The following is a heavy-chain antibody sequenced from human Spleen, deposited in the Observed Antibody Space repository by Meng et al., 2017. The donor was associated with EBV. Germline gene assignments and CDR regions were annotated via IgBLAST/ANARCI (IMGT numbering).Heavy chain of an antibody. J-gene: IGHJ4*02. CDR2: IYHGGST. Sequence: QVQRQESGPGLVTPSGTLSLMCTVAGDSTSNNNWWSWVRQTPGKGLEWIAEIYHGGSTNYNPSLKSRVTISIDKSKNQFSLRLSSVTAADTAVYFCARTESLAVAGSLGYWGQGTLVTVSS. D-gene: IGHD6-19*01. CDR1: GDSTSNNNW. V-gene: IGHV4-4*02. CDR3: ARTESLAVAGSLGY.